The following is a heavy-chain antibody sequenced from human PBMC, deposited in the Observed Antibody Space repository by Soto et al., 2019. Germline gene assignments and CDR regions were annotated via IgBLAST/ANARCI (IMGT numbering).Heavy chain of an antibody. V-gene: IGHV3-30*18. Sequence: QVQLVESGGGVVQPGTSPRLSCAASGFTFSNYGMHWVRQTPGKGLEWVALILYDGSNEYYADSVKGRFTISRDNSKNTLYLQVSSLRAEDTAVYYCAKSRDAYNFYFYYGMDVWGQGTSVTVSS. D-gene: IGHD1-1*01. CDR3: AKSRDAYNFYFYYGMDV. CDR1: GFTFSNYG. CDR2: ILYDGSNE. J-gene: IGHJ6*02.